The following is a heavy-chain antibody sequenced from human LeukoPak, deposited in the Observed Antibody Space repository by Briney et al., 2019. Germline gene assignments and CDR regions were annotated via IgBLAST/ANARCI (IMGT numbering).Heavy chain of an antibody. CDR3: TRFSTASSRPAYY. V-gene: IGHV4-38-2*01. D-gene: IGHD1-14*01. Sequence: PSETLSLTCAVSGYSISSGYYWGWIRQSPGKGLEWIGNIYHSGITHYNPPLQGRITLSVDTSKNQFSLNLSSVTAADTAVYYCTRFSTASSRPAYYWGQGTLVIVSS. J-gene: IGHJ4*02. CDR2: IYHSGIT. CDR1: GYSISSGYY.